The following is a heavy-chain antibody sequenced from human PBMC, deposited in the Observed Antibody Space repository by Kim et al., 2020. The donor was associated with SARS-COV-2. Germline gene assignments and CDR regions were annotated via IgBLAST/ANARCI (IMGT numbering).Heavy chain of an antibody. J-gene: IGHJ3*01. D-gene: IGHD1-26*01. Sequence: YYVDSVKGRFTVSRDNAKNSLFLQMNRLRAEDTAMYFCATYDGSPRAFDVWGQGTMVTVSS. V-gene: IGHV3-7*01. CDR3: ATYDGSPRAFDV.